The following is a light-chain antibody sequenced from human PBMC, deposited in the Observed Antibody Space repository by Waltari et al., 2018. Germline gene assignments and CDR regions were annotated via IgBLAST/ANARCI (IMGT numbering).Light chain of an antibody. Sequence: EIVMTQSPATLSVSPGERATLPCRASQSFSSNLAWYQQKPGQAPRLLIYGASTRATGIPARFSGSGSGTEFTLTISSMQSEDFAVYYCQQYNDWPPWTFGQGTKVEIK. V-gene: IGKV3-15*01. CDR2: GAS. CDR3: QQYNDWPPWT. J-gene: IGKJ1*01. CDR1: QSFSSN.